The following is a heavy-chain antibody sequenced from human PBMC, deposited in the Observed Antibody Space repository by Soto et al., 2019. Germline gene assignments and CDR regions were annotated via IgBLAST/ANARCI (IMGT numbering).Heavy chain of an antibody. CDR1: GFNLGDYT. CDR3: TTDRDIQLWSIFDY. V-gene: IGHV3-49*04. Sequence: GGSLRLSCNASGFNLGDYTMSWVRQAPGNGLEWIGFIRITAYGATTQYAASVRGRFTISRDDSENIAYLQMSSLKTEDTAVYYCTTDRDIQLWSIFDYWGQATLVTVS. D-gene: IGHD5-18*01. CDR2: IRITAYGATT. J-gene: IGHJ4*02.